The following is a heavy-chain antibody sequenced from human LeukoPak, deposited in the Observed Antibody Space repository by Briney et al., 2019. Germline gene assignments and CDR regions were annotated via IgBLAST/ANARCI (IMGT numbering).Heavy chain of an antibody. CDR3: ARFSSDCSTASCYLTY. Sequence: SETLSLTCTVSGGSLSSHYWSWIRQPPGKGLELIGHIFSTGTTFYNPSLGGRVSISLDTSRNQFSLKLTSVTAADTAVYYCARFSSDCSTASCYLTYWGQGTLVTVSS. V-gene: IGHV4-59*11. D-gene: IGHD2-2*01. CDR1: GGSLSSHY. CDR2: IFSTGTT. J-gene: IGHJ4*02.